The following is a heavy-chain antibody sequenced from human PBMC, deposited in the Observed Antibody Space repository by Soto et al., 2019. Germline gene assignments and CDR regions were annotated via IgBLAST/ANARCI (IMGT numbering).Heavy chain of an antibody. D-gene: IGHD3-22*01. CDR1: GYTFTSYA. J-gene: IGHJ5*02. CDR3: ARTKGHYYDSSGCPNWFDP. V-gene: IGHV1-3*01. Sequence: GASVKVSCKASGYTFTSYAMHWVRQAPGQRLEWMGWINAGNGNTKYSQKFQGRVTITRDTSASTAYMELSSLRSEDTAVYYCARTKGHYYDSSGCPNWFDPWGQGTLVTVSS. CDR2: INAGNGNT.